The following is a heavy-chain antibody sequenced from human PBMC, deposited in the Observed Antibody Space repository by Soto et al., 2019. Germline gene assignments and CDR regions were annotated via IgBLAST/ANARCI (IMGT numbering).Heavy chain of an antibody. J-gene: IGHJ4*02. CDR1: GFTFSSYG. CDR3: AILSITGTTDDFDY. V-gene: IGHV3-30*03. CDR2: ISDDGSNK. D-gene: IGHD1-7*01. Sequence: QVQLVESGGGVVQPGRSLRLSCAASGFTFSSYGMHWVRQAPGKGLEWVAVISDDGSNKYYADSVKGRFTISRDNSKNTLYLQMTSLRAEDTAVYYCAILSITGTTDDFDYWGQGTLVTVSS.